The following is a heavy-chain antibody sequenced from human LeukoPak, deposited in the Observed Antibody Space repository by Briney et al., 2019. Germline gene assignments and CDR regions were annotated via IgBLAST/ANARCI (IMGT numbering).Heavy chain of an antibody. Sequence: ASVKLSCKASGYTFTSYGISWVRQAPGQGLKWMGWISAYNGNTNSAQKPQGRGTMTTDTYTSTAYMALRSLRSDATAVYYCARVGHQLELRYYYYMDVWGKGTTVTVSS. CDR2: ISAYNGNT. J-gene: IGHJ6*03. D-gene: IGHD1-7*01. V-gene: IGHV1-18*01. CDR1: GYTFTSYG. CDR3: ARVGHQLELRYYYYMDV.